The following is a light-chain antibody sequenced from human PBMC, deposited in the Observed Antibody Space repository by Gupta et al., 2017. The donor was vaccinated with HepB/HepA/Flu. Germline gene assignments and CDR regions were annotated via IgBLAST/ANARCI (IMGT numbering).Light chain of an antibody. J-gene: IGKJ2*02. CDR1: QNVNNY. CDR2: DAS. CDR3: QQRHTRPGT. V-gene: IGKV3-11*01. Sequence: IVLTQSPATLSLSPGERATLSCRASQNVNNYLGWYQQKPGQVPSLLIYDASKRATGVPARFSGSGSGTDFTLIISSLEPEDFAVYYCQQRHTRPGTFGQGTKLEI.